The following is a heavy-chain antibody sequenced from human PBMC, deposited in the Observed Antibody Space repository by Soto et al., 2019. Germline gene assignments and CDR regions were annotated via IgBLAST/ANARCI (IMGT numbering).Heavy chain of an antibody. J-gene: IGHJ4*02. CDR2: ISSSSSTI. Sequence: EVQLVESGGGLVQPGGSLRLSCAASGFTFSSYSMNWVRQAPGKGLEWVSYISSSSSTIYYADSVKGRFTISRDNAKNSLYLKLNSLRAEDTAGYYCAPHRGYYDYWGQGTLVTVSS. CDR1: GFTFSSYS. V-gene: IGHV3-48*01. CDR3: APHRGYYDY. D-gene: IGHD3-22*01.